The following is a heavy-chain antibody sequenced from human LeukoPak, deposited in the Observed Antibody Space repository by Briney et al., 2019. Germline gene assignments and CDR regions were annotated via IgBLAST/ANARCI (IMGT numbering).Heavy chain of an antibody. J-gene: IGHJ6*03. CDR3: ARAAGYCGGGSCYYYYYYMDV. D-gene: IGHD2-15*01. CDR1: GGSISSCY. CDR2: IYYSGST. Sequence: SETLSLTCTVSGGSISSCYWSWIRQPPGKGLEWIGYIYYSGSTNYNPSLKSRVTISVDTSKNQFSLKLSSVTAADTAVYYCARAAGYCGGGSCYYYYYYMDVWGKGTTVTVSS. V-gene: IGHV4-59*01.